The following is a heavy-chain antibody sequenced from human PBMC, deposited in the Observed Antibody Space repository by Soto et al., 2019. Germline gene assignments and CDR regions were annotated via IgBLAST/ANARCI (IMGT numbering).Heavy chain of an antibody. CDR3: ARLHSHGTYGMDV. D-gene: IGHD5-18*01. CDR1: GGSFTYT. CDR2: IIPIFGTT. V-gene: IGHV1-69*01. J-gene: IGHJ6*02. Sequence: QMHLVQSGAEVKKPGSSVKVSCKASGGSFTYTLSWVRQAPGQGLEWMGGIIPIFGTTNYAQKFQDRVTITADESTKTAYMELNTLTSADTAVYYCARLHSHGTYGMDVWGQGTTVTVSS.